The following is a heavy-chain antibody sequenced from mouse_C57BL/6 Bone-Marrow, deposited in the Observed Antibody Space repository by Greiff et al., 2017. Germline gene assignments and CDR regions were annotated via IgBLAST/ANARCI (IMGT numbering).Heavy chain of an antibody. V-gene: IGHV1-9*01. CDR1: GYTFTGYW. Sequence: QVQLQPSGAELMKPGASVKLSCKATGYTFTGYWIEWVKQRPGHGLEWIGEILPGSGSTNDNEKFTGKATFTADTSSNTAHRQLSSLTAEDSAIYYCVRGAYWGQGTLVTVSA. CDR2: ILPGSGST. J-gene: IGHJ3*01. CDR3: VRGAY.